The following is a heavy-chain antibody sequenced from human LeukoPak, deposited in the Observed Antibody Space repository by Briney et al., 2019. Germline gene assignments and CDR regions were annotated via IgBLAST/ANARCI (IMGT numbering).Heavy chain of an antibody. CDR2: IKEDEIEI. Sequence: GGSLRLSCAASGFAFNSQTMSWVRQAPGKGLEWVASIKEDEIEIHYVDSVKGRFTISRDNAKNSLYLRMNSLRVEDTAIYYCARITSAKEYGDAFLDWGQGTLVTVSS. V-gene: IGHV3-7*03. D-gene: IGHD3-16*01. CDR1: GFAFNSQT. J-gene: IGHJ3*01. CDR3: ARITSAKEYGDAFLD.